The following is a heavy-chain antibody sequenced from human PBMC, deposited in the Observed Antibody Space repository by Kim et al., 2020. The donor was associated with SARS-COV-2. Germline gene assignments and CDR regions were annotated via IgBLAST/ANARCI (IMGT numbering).Heavy chain of an antibody. Sequence: ASVKVSCKASGYTFTSYAMHWVRQAPGQRLEWMGWINAGNGNTKYSQKFQGRVTITRDTSASTAYMELSSLRSEDTAVYYCARGRGSSGWYGYWGQGTLVTVSS. J-gene: IGHJ4*02. CDR2: INAGNGNT. CDR1: GYTFTSYA. D-gene: IGHD6-19*01. V-gene: IGHV1-3*01. CDR3: ARGRGSSGWYGY.